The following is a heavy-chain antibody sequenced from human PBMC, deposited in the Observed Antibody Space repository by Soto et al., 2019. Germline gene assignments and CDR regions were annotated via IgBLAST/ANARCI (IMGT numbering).Heavy chain of an antibody. CDR1: GYSISSGYY. CDR2: IYHSGST. J-gene: IGHJ4*02. D-gene: IGHD6-13*01. Sequence: ASETLSLTCAVSGYSISSGYYWGWLRQPPGKGLEWIGSIYHSGSTNYNPSLKSRVTMSVDTSKNQFSLKLSSVTAADTAVYYCALWGSGSGSSSWYGDLFDYWGQGTLVTVSS. V-gene: IGHV4-38-2*01. CDR3: ALWGSGSGSSSWYGDLFDY.